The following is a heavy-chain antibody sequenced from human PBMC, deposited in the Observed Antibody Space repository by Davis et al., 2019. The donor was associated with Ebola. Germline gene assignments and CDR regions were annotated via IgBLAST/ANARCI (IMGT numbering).Heavy chain of an antibody. CDR1: CFTFTRYA. CDR3: ARDAYGMDV. V-gene: IGHV3-69-1*02. J-gene: IGHJ6*02. CDR2: ISSSSYI. Sequence: SLKISCAASCFTFTRYAMHSVRQAPGKGLEWVSSISSSSYIYYADSMKGRFTISRDTSKNTLYLQVNSLRTEDTAVYYCARDAYGMDVWGHGTTVTVSS.